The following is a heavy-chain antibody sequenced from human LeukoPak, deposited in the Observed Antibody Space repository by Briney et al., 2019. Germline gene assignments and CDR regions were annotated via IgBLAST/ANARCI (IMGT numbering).Heavy chain of an antibody. CDR2: ISAYNGNI. D-gene: IGHD2-2*01. Sequence: ASVKVSCKSTGYTFISYGFSWVRQARGQGLEWMGWISAYNGNINYAQRLRGRVTKTKETYTSTAHMELRSRTSDDTAVYDCARDGYCSSTSCYLTAWFDPWGQGTLVTVSS. CDR1: GYTFISYG. CDR3: ARDGYCSSTSCYLTAWFDP. V-gene: IGHV1-18*01. J-gene: IGHJ5*02.